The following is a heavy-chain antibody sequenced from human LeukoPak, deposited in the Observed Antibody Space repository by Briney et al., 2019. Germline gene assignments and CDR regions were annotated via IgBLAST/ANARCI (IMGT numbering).Heavy chain of an antibody. CDR1: GGSISSYY. V-gene: IGHV4-59*01. CDR2: IYYSGST. CDR3: ARSHYYDSSGYYYVGNWFDP. D-gene: IGHD3-22*01. Sequence: PSETLSLTCTVSGGSISSYYWSWIRQPPGKGLEWIGYIYYSGSTNYNPSLKSRVTISVDTSKNQFSLKLSSVTAADTAVYYCARSHYYDSSGYYYVGNWFDPWGQGTLVTVSS. J-gene: IGHJ5*02.